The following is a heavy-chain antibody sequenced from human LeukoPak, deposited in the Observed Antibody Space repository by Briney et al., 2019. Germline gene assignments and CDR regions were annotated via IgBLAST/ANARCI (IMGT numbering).Heavy chain of an antibody. CDR2: INPNSGGT. D-gene: IGHD3-10*01. CDR3: ARVYGSGVFDY. Sequence: ASVKVSCKTSGYTFTGYYLHWVRQAPGQGLEWMGWINPNSGGTNYAQKFQGRVTMTRDTSFSTAYMELSRLRSDDSAVYYCARVYGSGVFDYWGQGTLVTVPS. V-gene: IGHV1-2*02. CDR1: GYTFTGYY. J-gene: IGHJ4*02.